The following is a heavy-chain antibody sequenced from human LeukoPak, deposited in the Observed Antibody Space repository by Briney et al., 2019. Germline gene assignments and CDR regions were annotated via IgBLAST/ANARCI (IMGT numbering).Heavy chain of an antibody. V-gene: IGHV3-74*01. CDR1: GGSISSYYW. J-gene: IGHJ5*02. CDR3: ARDAYSGYDHGDNWFDP. CDR2: INGDGSST. Sequence: ETLSLTCTVSGGSISSYYWMHWVRQAPGKGLVWVSRINGDGSSTFYADSVKGRFTISRDNARNTVHLQMNSLRAEDTAVYYCARDAYSGYDHGDNWFDPWGQGTLVTVSS. D-gene: IGHD5-12*01.